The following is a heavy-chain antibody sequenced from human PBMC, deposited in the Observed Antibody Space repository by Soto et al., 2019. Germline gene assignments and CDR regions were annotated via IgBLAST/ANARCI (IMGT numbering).Heavy chain of an antibody. CDR1: GFTFSSYS. CDR2: ISSSSSYI. Sequence: GSLRLSCAASGFTFSSYSMNWVRQAPGKGLEWVSSISSSSSYIYYADSVKGRFTISRDNAKNSLYLQMNSLRAEDTAVYYCARAPHPSGYDYQGYWGQGTLVTVSS. J-gene: IGHJ4*02. CDR3: ARAPHPSGYDYQGY. D-gene: IGHD5-12*01. V-gene: IGHV3-21*01.